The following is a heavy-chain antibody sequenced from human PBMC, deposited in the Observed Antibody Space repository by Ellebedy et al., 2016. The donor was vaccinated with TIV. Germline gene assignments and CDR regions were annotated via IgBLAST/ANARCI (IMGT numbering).Heavy chain of an antibody. J-gene: IGHJ6*03. V-gene: IGHV4-34*01. CDR3: ARKYYYGSGSYWGSYYYYYYMDV. CDR1: GGSISSGAYY. Sequence: SETLSLXCTVSGGSISSGAYYWSWIRQPPGKGLEWIGEINHSGSTNYNPSLKSRVTISVDTSKNQFSLKLSSVTAADTAVYYCARKYYYGSGSYWGSYYYYYYMDVWGKGTTVTVSS. CDR2: INHSGST. D-gene: IGHD3-10*01.